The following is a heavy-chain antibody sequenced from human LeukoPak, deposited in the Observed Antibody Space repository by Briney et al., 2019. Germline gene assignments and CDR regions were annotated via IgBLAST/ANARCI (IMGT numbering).Heavy chain of an antibody. CDR2: ISYDGSNK. D-gene: IGHD3-22*01. J-gene: IGHJ4*02. CDR3: ARDFGYYDSSGYPTH. Sequence: GGSLRLSCAASGFTFSSYAMHWVRQAPGKGLEWVAVISYDGSNKYYADSVKGRFTISRDSSKNTLYLQMNSLRAEDTAVYYCARDFGYYDSSGYPTHWGQGTLVTVSS. CDR1: GFTFSSYA. V-gene: IGHV3-30*01.